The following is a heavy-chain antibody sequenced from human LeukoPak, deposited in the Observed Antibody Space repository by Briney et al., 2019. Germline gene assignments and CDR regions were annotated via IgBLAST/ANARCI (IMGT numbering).Heavy chain of an antibody. D-gene: IGHD5-18*01. J-gene: IGHJ6*02. V-gene: IGHV1-18*01. CDR1: GYTFTSYG. CDR3: ARAWGAMVSPHYYYYGMDV. Sequence: ASVKVSCTASGYTFTSYGISWVRQAPGQGLEWMGWISAFNGNTNYAQKLQGRVTMTTDTSTSTAYMELRSLRSDDTAVYYCARAWGAMVSPHYYYYGMDVWGQGTTITVSS. CDR2: ISAFNGNT.